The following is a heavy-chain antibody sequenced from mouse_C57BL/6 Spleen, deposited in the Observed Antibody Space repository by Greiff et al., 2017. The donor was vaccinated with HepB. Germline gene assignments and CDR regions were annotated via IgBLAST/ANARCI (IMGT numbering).Heavy chain of an antibody. D-gene: IGHD1-2*01. CDR2: ISDGGSYT. CDR1: GFTFSSYA. J-gene: IGHJ1*03. V-gene: IGHV5-4*01. CDR3: ARDNYGPSYWYFDV. Sequence: EVKLMESGGGLVKPGGSLKLSCAASGFTFSSYAMSWVRQTPEKRLEWVATISDGGSYTYYPDNVKGRFTISRDNAKNNLYLQMSHLKSEDTAMYYCARDNYGPSYWYFDVWGTGTTVTVSS.